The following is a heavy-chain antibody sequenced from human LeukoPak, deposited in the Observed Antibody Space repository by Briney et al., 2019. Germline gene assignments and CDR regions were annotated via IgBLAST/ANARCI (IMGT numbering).Heavy chain of an antibody. CDR3: ASLVGFSLYY. CDR2: ISVRSDGGTT. J-gene: IGHJ4*02. Sequence: GGSLRLSSTASGFTFSYAWVTCVRQGPGKGLEWVGHISVRSDGGTTDYAAPVKGRFTISRDDSKNTLYLQMDSLQTEDTAVYYCASLVGFSLYYWGQGTLVTVSS. CDR1: GFTFSYAW. V-gene: IGHV3-15*01. D-gene: IGHD1-26*01.